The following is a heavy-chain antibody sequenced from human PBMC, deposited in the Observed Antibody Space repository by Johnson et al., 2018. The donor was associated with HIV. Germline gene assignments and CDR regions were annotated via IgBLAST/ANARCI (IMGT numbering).Heavy chain of an antibody. CDR1: GFSFSNYW. D-gene: IGHD3-22*01. CDR2: IKQDGSEK. Sequence: VQLVESGGGLVQPGGSLRLSCAASGFSFSNYWMSWVRQAPGKGLEWVANIKQDGSEKYYVDSLKGRFTISRDNDKSSLFLQMNSLRTEDTAVYYCARDAERSSDYPPDAFDIWGQGTMVTVYS. J-gene: IGHJ3*02. V-gene: IGHV3-7*05. CDR3: ARDAERSSDYPPDAFDI.